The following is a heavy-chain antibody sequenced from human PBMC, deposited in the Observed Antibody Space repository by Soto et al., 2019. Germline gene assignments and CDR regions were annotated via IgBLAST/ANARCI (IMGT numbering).Heavy chain of an antibody. CDR2: ISTGGAYM. D-gene: IGHD2-21*01. Sequence: EVQLVVSGGGLVKAGGSLRLFCTASGFTFRNYNMNWVRQARGKGLGWVSSISTGGAYMFYADSVKGRFTISSDNAQKSLLLQIDSPRAEDTAVYYFARDIASPGADYFDSWGQGPLVTVSS. J-gene: IGHJ4*02. CDR1: GFTFRNYN. V-gene: IGHV3-21*01. CDR3: ARDIASPGADYFDS.